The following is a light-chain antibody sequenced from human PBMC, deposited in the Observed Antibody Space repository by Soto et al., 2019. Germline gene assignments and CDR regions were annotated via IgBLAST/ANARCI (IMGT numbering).Light chain of an antibody. V-gene: IGLV2-8*01. Sequence: QSVLTQPPSASGSPGLSVTISCTGTSSDVGGYNFVSWYQQHPGKSPKLMIYEVSKRPSGVPDRFSGSKSGNTASLTVSGLQAEDDADYYCSSDAASGIYIFGTSPQVTV. CDR3: SSDAASGIYI. J-gene: IGLJ1*01. CDR1: SSDVGGYNF. CDR2: EVS.